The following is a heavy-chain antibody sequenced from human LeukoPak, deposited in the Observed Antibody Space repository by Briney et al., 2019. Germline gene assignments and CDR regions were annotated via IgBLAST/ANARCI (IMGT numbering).Heavy chain of an antibody. Sequence: GRSLRLSCAASGFTFSSYAMHWVRQAPGKGLEWVANIKQDGSEKYYVDSVKGRFTISRDNAKNSLYLQMNSLRAEDTAVYYCARDRLRGCDYWGQGTLVTVSS. J-gene: IGHJ4*02. CDR3: ARDRLRGCDY. V-gene: IGHV3-7*01. CDR1: GFTFSSYA. D-gene: IGHD4-23*01. CDR2: IKQDGSEK.